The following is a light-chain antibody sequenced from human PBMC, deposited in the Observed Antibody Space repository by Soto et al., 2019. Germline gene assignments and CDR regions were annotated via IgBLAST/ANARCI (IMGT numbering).Light chain of an antibody. CDR1: QSVSNNY. J-gene: IGKJ1*01. CDR2: GAS. CDR3: QQYGSAGT. Sequence: EIVLTQSPGTLSLSPGERATLSCRASQSVSNNYLAWYQQKPGQAPRPLIYGASNRATGIPDRFSGSGSGTYFTLTISRLEPEDFAVYYCQQYGSAGTFGQGTKVEIK. V-gene: IGKV3-20*01.